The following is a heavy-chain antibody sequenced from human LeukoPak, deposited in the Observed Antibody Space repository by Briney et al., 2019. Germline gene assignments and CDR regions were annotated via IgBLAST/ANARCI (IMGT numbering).Heavy chain of an antibody. CDR2: IYYSGSA. CDR3: ARVNYGSATKEDY. CDR1: GGSISSGGYY. D-gene: IGHD3-10*01. Sequence: PSETQSLTCTVSGGSISSGGYYWSWIRQHPGKGLEWIGYIYYSGSAYYNPSLKSRVTISVDTSENQFSLKLSSVTAADTAVYYCARVNYGSATKEDYWGQGTLVTVSS. J-gene: IGHJ4*02. V-gene: IGHV4-31*03.